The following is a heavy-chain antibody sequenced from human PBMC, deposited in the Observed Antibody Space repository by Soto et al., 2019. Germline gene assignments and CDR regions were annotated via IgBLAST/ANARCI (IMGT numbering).Heavy chain of an antibody. D-gene: IGHD1-26*01. CDR3: ARAEGAAAY. Sequence: PSETLSLTCTVSCCSVPSGNYYWSWIRQPPGKGLEWIGYISYSGTTSYDPSLKSRVTISADTSKNQFSLNLTSVTAADTGVYYCARAEGAAAYWGQGTLVTVSS. CDR2: ISYSGTT. J-gene: IGHJ4*02. CDR1: CCSVPSGNYY. V-gene: IGHV4-61*01.